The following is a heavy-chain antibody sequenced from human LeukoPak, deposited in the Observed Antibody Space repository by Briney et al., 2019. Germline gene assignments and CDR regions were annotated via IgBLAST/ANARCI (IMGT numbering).Heavy chain of an antibody. V-gene: IGHV3-30*02. Sequence: GGSLRLSCAASGFSFSGYGMHWVRQAPGKGLEWVAFIRHDGTEYHTDSVKGRFTISRDTSKNTLSLQMNSLRAEDTAVYYCARDFDMNYYYYMDVWGKGTTVTVSS. CDR2: IRHDGTE. CDR3: ARDFDMNYYYYMDV. J-gene: IGHJ6*03. D-gene: IGHD3-9*01. CDR1: GFSFSGYG.